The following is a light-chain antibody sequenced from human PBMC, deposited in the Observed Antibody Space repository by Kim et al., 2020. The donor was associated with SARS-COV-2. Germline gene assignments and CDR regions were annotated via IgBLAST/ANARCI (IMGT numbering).Light chain of an antibody. CDR1: KLGDKY. CDR3: QAWDSSTHHYV. CDR2: QDN. Sequence: SYELTQPPSVSVSPGQTASITCSGYKLGDKYVSWYQQKPGQSPVVVIYQDNQRPSGIPERFSGSNSGNTATLTISGTQAMDEADYYCQAWDSSTHHYVFGGGTKVTVL. J-gene: IGLJ1*01. V-gene: IGLV3-1*01.